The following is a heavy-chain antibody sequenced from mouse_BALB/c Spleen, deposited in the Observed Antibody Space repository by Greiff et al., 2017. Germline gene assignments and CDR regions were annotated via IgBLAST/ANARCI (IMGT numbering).Heavy chain of an antibody. CDR1: GYSITSDYA. D-gene: IGHD1-3*01. Sequence: EVKLLESGPGLVKPSQSLSLTCTVTGYSITSDYAWNWIRQFPGNKLEWMGYISYSGSTSYNPSLKSRISITRDTSKNQFFLQLNSVTTEDTATYYCAPLIFSYAMDYWGQGTSVTVSS. V-gene: IGHV3-2*02. J-gene: IGHJ4*01. CDR3: APLIFSYAMDY. CDR2: ISYSGST.